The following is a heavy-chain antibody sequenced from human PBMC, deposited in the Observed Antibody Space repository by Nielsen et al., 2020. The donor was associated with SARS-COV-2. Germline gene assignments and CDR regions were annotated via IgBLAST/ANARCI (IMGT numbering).Heavy chain of an antibody. J-gene: IGHJ4*02. Sequence: SVNVSCKASGGTFSSYAISWVRQAPGQGLEWMGRIIPILGIANYAQKFQGRVTITADKSTSTAYMELSSLRSEDTAVYYCAREKVTRVRGVTPGFSYWGQGTLVTVSS. CDR2: IIPILGIA. D-gene: IGHD3-10*01. V-gene: IGHV1-69*04. CDR3: AREKVTRVRGVTPGFSY. CDR1: GGTFSSYA.